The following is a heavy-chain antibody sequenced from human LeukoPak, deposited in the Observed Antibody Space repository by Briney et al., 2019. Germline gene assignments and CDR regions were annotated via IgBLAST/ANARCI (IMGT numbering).Heavy chain of an antibody. CDR2: IYPGDSDT. CDR3: ARRRSGTYVDY. Sequence: GESLKISCKGSGYSFTDYWIAWVRQMPGKGLEWMGIIYPGDSDTRYSPSFQGQVTISADKSITTAYLRWSSLKASDSAMYYCARRRSGTYVDYWGQETLVTVSS. CDR1: GYSFTDYW. V-gene: IGHV5-51*01. D-gene: IGHD1-26*01. J-gene: IGHJ4*02.